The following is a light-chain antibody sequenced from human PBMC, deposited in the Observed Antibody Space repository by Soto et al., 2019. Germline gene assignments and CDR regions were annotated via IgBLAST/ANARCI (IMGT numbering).Light chain of an antibody. CDR2: SAS. V-gene: IGKV1-39*01. J-gene: IGKJ4*01. Sequence: DIQMTQSPSSLSASIGDRVTITCRASQSISNSLNWYQQKPGEAPKLLIYSASSLQSGVPSRFRGSASGTDFTVTISSLQPEDFATYYCQQSYSTPLTFGGGTKVDIK. CDR3: QQSYSTPLT. CDR1: QSISNS.